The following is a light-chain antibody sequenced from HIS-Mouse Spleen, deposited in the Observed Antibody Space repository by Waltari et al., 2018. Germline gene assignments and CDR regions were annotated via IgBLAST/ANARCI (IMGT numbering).Light chain of an antibody. CDR2: EGS. J-gene: IGLJ3*02. Sequence: QSALTQPASVSGSPGQSITISCTGTSSDVGSSNLLSWYQQHPGKAPKLMIYEGSKRPSGVSNRFSGSKSGNTASLTISGLQAEDEADYYCCSYAVSSTWVFGGGTKLTVL. CDR3: CSYAVSSTWV. CDR1: SSDVGSSNL. V-gene: IGLV2-23*01.